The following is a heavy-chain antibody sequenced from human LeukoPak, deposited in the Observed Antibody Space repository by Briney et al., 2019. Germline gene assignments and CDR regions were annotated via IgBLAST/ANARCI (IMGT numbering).Heavy chain of an antibody. CDR1: GYSFTSHW. D-gene: IGHD2-15*01. V-gene: IGHV5-51*01. J-gene: IGHJ4*02. Sequence: GESLKIYCKGSGYSFTSHWIGWVRQMPGKGLEWMGIISPGDSDTRYSPSFQGQVTVSADRSISTAYLQWSSLKASDTAMYYCARPLCSGGSCYIDYWGQGTLVTVSS. CDR2: ISPGDSDT. CDR3: ARPLCSGGSCYIDY.